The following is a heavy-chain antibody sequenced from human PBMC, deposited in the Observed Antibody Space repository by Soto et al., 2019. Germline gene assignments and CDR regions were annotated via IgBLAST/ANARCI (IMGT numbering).Heavy chain of an antibody. CDR3: AKDRETGYFDY. CDR2: ISYDGSNK. V-gene: IGHV3-30*18. J-gene: IGHJ4*02. CDR1: GFTFSSYG. Sequence: QVQLVESGGGVVQPGRSLRLSCAASGFTFSSYGMHWVRQAPGKGLEWVAVISYDGSNKYYADSVKGRFTISRDNSKNTLYLRMNSLRAEDTAVYYCAKDRETGYFDYWGQGTLVTVSS.